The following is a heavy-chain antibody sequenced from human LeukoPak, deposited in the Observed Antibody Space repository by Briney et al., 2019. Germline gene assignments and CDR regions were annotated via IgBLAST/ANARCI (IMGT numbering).Heavy chain of an antibody. D-gene: IGHD6-19*01. J-gene: IGHJ4*02. Sequence: ASVKVSCKASGYTFISHYMHWVRQAPGHGLGWMGIINTGGGSTSYAQKFQGRVTMTRDTSTSTVYMELSSLRSEDTAVYYCASDGYSSGWYVLDYWGQGTQVTVSS. CDR1: GYTFISHY. CDR3: ASDGYSSGWYVLDY. V-gene: IGHV1-46*01. CDR2: INTGGGST.